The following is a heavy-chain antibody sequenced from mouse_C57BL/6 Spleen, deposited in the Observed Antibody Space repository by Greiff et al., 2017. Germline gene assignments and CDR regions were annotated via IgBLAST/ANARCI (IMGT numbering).Heavy chain of an antibody. J-gene: IGHJ1*03. CDR2: ISSCCSTI. V-gene: IGHV5-17*01. CDR3: ARPGTGWYFDV. D-gene: IGHD4-1*01. Sequence: EVKLMESGGGLVKPGGSLKLSCAASGFTFSAYGMHWVRQAPETGLEWVAYISSCCSTIYYADTVKGRFTISRDNAKNTLFLQMTSLRSEDTAMYYCARPGTGWYFDVWGTGTTVTVSS. CDR1: GFTFSAYG.